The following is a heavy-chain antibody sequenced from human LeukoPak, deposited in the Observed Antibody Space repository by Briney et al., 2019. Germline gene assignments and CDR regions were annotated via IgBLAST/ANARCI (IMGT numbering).Heavy chain of an antibody. Sequence: SETLSLTGIVSGDSITSNSYYWGWSREPPGKGLEWIGSISYTGSTYHNPSLKRRVTISVDTSKNQFSLRLTSVTAADTAVYYCARHPFSFDDSGFIQLHDVDYCGQGTLVTVSS. CDR2: ISYTGST. CDR1: GDSITSNSYY. V-gene: IGHV4-39*01. CDR3: ARHPFSFDDSGFIQLHDVDY. D-gene: IGHD3-22*01. J-gene: IGHJ4*02.